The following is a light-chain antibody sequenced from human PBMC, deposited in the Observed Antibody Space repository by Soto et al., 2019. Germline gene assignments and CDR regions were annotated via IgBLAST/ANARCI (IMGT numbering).Light chain of an antibody. CDR2: GAS. V-gene: IGKV3-15*01. CDR3: QQYNNWPYT. CDR1: QSVSSN. J-gene: IGKJ2*01. Sequence: EIVMTQSPATLSVSPGERATLSCRASQSVSSNLAWYQQKPGQAPRLLIYGASTRATGIPARLSDSRSGTEFTLTISSLQSEEFAVYYCQQYNNWPYTFGQGTKLEIK.